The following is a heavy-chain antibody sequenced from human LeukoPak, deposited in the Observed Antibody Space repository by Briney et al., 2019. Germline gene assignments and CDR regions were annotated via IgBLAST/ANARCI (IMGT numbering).Heavy chain of an antibody. D-gene: IGHD2-2*01. CDR2: IGNAGDT. V-gene: IGHV3-13*04. J-gene: IGHJ4*02. CDR3: ARVGSTSCPN. CDR1: GFIFSSND. Sequence: GGSLRLSCAASGFIFSSNDMNWVRQTTGKGLEWVSGIGNAGDTHYPDSVKGRFTISRDNSKNTLYLQMNSLRAEDTAVYYCARVGSTSCPNWGQGTLVTVSS.